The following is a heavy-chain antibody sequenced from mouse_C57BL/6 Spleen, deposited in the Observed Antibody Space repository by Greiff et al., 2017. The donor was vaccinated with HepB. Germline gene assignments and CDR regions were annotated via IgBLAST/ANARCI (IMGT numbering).Heavy chain of an antibody. CDR2: IDPSDSYT. Sequence: VQLQQPGAELVMPGASVKLSCQASGYTFTSYWMHWVKQRPGQGLEWIGEIDPSDSYTNYNQKFKGKSTLTVDKSSSTAYMQLSSLTSEDSAVYYCARKAYYSNYVAWLAYWGQGTRVTVSA. CDR1: GYTFTSYW. V-gene: IGHV1-69*01. CDR3: ARKAYYSNYVAWLAY. D-gene: IGHD2-5*01. J-gene: IGHJ3*01.